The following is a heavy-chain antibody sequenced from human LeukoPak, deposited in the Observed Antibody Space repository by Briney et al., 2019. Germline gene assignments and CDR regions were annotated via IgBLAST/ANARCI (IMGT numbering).Heavy chain of an antibody. Sequence: PSETLSLTCTVGGGSLSGHYWGWIRQPPGKGLELVGHIYYTGTTFYNPSLNSRVTITLDTSRNQFSLRPTSVIAADTAVYYCARFSWGCSTASCYLTNWGRGALVTVSS. CDR2: IYYTGTT. CDR3: ARFSWGCSTASCYLTN. J-gene: IGHJ4*02. D-gene: IGHD2-2*01. CDR1: GGSLSGHY. V-gene: IGHV4-59*11.